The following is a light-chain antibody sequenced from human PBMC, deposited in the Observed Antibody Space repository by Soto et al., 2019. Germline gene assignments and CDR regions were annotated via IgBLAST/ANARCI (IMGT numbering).Light chain of an antibody. CDR3: QQYNNWRLT. J-gene: IGKJ4*01. CDR1: QSVSSN. V-gene: IGKV3-15*01. CDR2: GAS. Sequence: EIVMTQSPATLSVSPGERATLSCRASQSVSSNLAWYQQKPGQAPRLLIYGASTRATCIPARFSGSGSGTEFTLTISSLQSEDFAVYYCQQYNNWRLTFGGGTKVEIK.